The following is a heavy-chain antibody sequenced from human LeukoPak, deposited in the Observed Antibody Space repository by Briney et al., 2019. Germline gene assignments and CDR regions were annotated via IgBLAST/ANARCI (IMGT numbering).Heavy chain of an antibody. J-gene: IGHJ3*02. V-gene: IGHV1-46*01. D-gene: IGHD3-3*01. CDR2: INPNGGST. CDR1: GYTFTSYY. CDR3: ARESGSFQFLEWLYNAFDI. Sequence: ASVKVSCXASGYTFTSYYMHWVRQAPGQGLEWMGIINPNGGSTSYAQKFQGRVTMTRDTSTSTVYMELSSLRSEDTAVYYCARESGSFQFLEWLYNAFDIWGQGTMVTVSS.